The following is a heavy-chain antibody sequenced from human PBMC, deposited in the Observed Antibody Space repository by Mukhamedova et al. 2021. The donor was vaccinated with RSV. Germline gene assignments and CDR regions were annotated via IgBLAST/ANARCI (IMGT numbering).Heavy chain of an antibody. CDR2: GDT. CDR3: ARVFGVVRVDS. Sequence: GDTRYSQSFQGRVTITRDTSASTVYMELSSLRSEDTAVYYCARVFGVVRVDSWGQGTRVTVSS. D-gene: IGHD3-3*01. V-gene: IGHV1-3*01. J-gene: IGHJ4*02.